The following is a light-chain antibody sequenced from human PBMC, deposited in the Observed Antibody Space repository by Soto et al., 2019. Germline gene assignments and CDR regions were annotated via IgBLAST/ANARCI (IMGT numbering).Light chain of an antibody. Sequence: DIQMTQSPSSLSASVGDRVTITCRASQSISSYLNWYQHKPGKAPKLLIYAASSLQGGVPSRFSGSGSGTDFTLTISSLQPEDFATYYCQQSYTIPLTFGGGTKVDIK. J-gene: IGKJ4*01. V-gene: IGKV1-39*01. CDR2: AAS. CDR1: QSISSY. CDR3: QQSYTIPLT.